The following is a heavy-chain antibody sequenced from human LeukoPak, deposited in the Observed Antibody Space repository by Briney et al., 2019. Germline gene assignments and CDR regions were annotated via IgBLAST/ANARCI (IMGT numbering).Heavy chain of an antibody. Sequence: GGSLRLSGAASGFTFRNYWMSWDRQAPGKGLEWVANINLDGSEKYYVDSVKGRFTISRDNAKNLLYLQMNSLTAEDTAVYYCARDDYGPVAYGGQGTLVTVSS. D-gene: IGHD4/OR15-4a*01. J-gene: IGHJ4*02. CDR1: GFTFRNYW. CDR3: ARDDYGPVAY. V-gene: IGHV3-7*01. CDR2: INLDGSEK.